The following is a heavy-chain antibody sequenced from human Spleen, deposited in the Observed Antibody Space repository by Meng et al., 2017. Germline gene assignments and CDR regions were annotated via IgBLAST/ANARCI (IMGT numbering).Heavy chain of an antibody. D-gene: IGHD4/OR15-4a*01. CDR3: ARITDYDISAS. Sequence: QVQLQESDPGLVKPSGTLSLTCAVSGGSISSSDWWSWVRQPPGKGLEWIGEIYHSGSTNYNPSLKSRANISVDKSKNKFSLNLSSVTVADTAVYYCARITDYDISASWGQGILVTVSS. V-gene: IGHV4-4*02. CDR2: IYHSGST. CDR1: GGSISSSDW. J-gene: IGHJ5*02.